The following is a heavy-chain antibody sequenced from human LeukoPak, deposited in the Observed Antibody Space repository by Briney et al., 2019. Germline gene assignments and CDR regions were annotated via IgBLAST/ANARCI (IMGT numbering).Heavy chain of an antibody. CDR2: IDWDDDK. J-gene: IGHJ3*02. V-gene: IGHV2-70*11. CDR3: ARIGPVGVSVIAAAPSDAFDI. Sequence: RESGPALVKPTQTLTLTCTFSGFSLSTSGMCVSWIRQPPGKALEWLARIDWDDDKYYSTSLKTRLTISKDTSKNQVVLTMTNMDPVDTATYYCARIGPVGVSVIAAAPSDAFDIWGQGTMVTVSS. D-gene: IGHD6-13*01. CDR1: GFSLSTSGMC.